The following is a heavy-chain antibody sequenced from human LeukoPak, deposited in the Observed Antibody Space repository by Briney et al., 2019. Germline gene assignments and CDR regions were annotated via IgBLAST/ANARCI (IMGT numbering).Heavy chain of an antibody. J-gene: IGHJ4*02. V-gene: IGHV1-2*02. CDR1: GYTFTHYI. Sequence: EASVKVSCKASGYTFTHYIINWVRQAPGQGLEWMGWINSKSGGTNYPQKFQGRVSMTRDTSINTAYMQLSRLRSDDTAVYYCARSPHILTGENFDYWGQGTLLTVSS. CDR3: ARSPHILTGENFDY. D-gene: IGHD3-9*01. CDR2: INSKSGGT.